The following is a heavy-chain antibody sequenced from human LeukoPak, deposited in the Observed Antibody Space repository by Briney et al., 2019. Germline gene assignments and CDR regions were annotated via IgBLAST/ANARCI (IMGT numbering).Heavy chain of an antibody. Sequence: SETLSLTCTVSGGPISSGGFSWTWIRQPPGTGLEWLGYIFQSGSPSYNPSLRSRVTISVDTSTNQFSLRLNSVTAADTAMYYCARDRAGLGLLDFWGQGTMVTVLS. CDR1: GGPISSGGFS. J-gene: IGHJ3*01. CDR3: ARDRAGLGLLDF. CDR2: IFQSGSP. V-gene: IGHV4-30-2*01. D-gene: IGHD1-26*01.